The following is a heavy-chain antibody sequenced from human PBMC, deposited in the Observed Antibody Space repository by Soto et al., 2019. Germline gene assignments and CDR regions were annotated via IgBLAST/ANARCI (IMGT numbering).Heavy chain of an antibody. CDR3: AKDIDYGDEYPGDWFDP. J-gene: IGHJ5*02. CDR1: GFTFSSYA. D-gene: IGHD4-17*01. CDR2: ISGSGGST. V-gene: IGHV3-23*01. Sequence: GGSLRLSCAASGFTFSSYAMSWVRQAPGKGLEWVSAISGSGGSTYYADSVKGRFTISRDNSKNTLYLQMNSLRAEDTAVYYCAKDIDYGDEYPGDWFDPWGQGTLVTVSS.